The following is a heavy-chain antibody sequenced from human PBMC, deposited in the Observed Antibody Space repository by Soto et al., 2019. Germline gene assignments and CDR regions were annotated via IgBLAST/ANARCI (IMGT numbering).Heavy chain of an antibody. J-gene: IGHJ4*02. CDR1: GFTFSSYG. Sequence: GGSLILSCAASGFTFSSYGMHWVRQAPGKGLEWVAVISYDGSNKYYADSVKGRFTISRDNSKNTLYLQMNSLRAEDTAVYYCAKDQDIVVVPAAMWGPIDYWGQGTLVTVSS. D-gene: IGHD2-2*01. CDR2: ISYDGSNK. CDR3: AKDQDIVVVPAAMWGPIDY. V-gene: IGHV3-30*18.